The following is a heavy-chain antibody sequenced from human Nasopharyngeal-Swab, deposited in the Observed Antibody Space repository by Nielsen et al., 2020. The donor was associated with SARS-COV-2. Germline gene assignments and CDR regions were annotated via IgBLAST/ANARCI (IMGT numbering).Heavy chain of an antibody. CDR2: ISSDGGDK. D-gene: IGHD2-15*01. CDR3: ASLRADTPDFAY. J-gene: IGHJ4*02. Sequence: GESLKISCVASRFTFSRWPMHWVRQAPGKGLEWVTVISSDGGDKQYVDSVKGRFTISRDNSKNTLYLQVKSLRADDTGVYYCASLRADTPDFAYLGQGTLVTVSS. CDR1: RFTFSRWP. V-gene: IGHV3-30*03.